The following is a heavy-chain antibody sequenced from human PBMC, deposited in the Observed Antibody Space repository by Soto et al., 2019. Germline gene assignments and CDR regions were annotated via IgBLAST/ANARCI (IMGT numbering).Heavy chain of an antibody. CDR2: MSYDGTNT. D-gene: IGHD6-19*01. V-gene: IGHV3-30-3*01. CDR1: GFMFSAYA. CDR3: ARDPSPYTSGWYGIDF. J-gene: IGHJ4*01. Sequence: VGSLRLSCTASGFMFSAYAMLWVRQAPGKGLEWVAAMSYDGTNTYYADSVKGRFTISRDNSKNTLFLQMSSLTADDSAVYYCARDPSPYTSGWYGIDFWGLGTLVTVSS.